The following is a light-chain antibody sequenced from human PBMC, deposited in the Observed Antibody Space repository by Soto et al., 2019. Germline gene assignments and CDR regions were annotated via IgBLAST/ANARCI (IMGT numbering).Light chain of an antibody. CDR3: QQYETSPRT. V-gene: IGKV3-20*01. J-gene: IGKJ1*01. Sequence: EIVLTQSPGTLSLSPGERTTLSCRASQSVSSNFLDWYQQKPGQAPRLLIYGASSSATGIPDRFSGSGSGTDFTLTISRLEPEDFAVYYCQQYETSPRTFGQGTKVE. CDR2: GAS. CDR1: QSVSSNF.